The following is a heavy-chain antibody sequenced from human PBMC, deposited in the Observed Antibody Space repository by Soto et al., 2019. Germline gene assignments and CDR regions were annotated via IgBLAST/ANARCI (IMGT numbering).Heavy chain of an antibody. CDR3: ARGQEYLGAFDI. V-gene: IGHV1-18*01. CDR1: GGTFSSYT. Sequence: ASVKVSCKASGGTFSSYTISWVRQAPGQGLEWMGWISAYNGNTDYAQKFQGRVTMTTDTSTSTAYMELSSLRSEDTAVYYCARGQEYLGAFDIWGQGTMVTVSS. CDR2: ISAYNGNT. J-gene: IGHJ3*02.